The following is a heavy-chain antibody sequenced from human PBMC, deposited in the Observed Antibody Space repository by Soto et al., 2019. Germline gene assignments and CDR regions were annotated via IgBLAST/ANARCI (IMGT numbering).Heavy chain of an antibody. CDR2: ISGSGGST. Sequence: GGPLRLSCAASGFTFSSYAMSWVRQAPGKGLEWVSAISGSGGSTYYADSVKGRFTISRDNSKNTLYLQMNSLRAEDTAVYYCAKDRSDIVVVVAATHDYWGQGTLVTVSS. CDR3: AKDRSDIVVVVAATHDY. J-gene: IGHJ4*02. CDR1: GFTFSSYA. D-gene: IGHD2-15*01. V-gene: IGHV3-23*01.